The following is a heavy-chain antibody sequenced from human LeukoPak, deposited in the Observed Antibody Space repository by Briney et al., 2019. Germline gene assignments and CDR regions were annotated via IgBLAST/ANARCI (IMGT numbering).Heavy chain of an antibody. CDR3: AKDNPIEKVPGLGPGS. CDR1: GFTFTNSG. CDR2: IQFHGSDI. J-gene: IGHJ5*02. Sequence: GGSLRLSSAASGFTFTNSGMHWVRQAPGRGLEWVAFIQFHGSDIFYADSVEGRFTISRDNSKNTLYLQMNSLRPEDTAVYYCAKDNPIEKVPGLGPGSWGQGTLVTVSS. D-gene: IGHD2-2*01. V-gene: IGHV3-30*02.